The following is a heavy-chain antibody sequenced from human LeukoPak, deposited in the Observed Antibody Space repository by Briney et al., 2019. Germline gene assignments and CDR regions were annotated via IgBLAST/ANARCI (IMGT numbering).Heavy chain of an antibody. CDR2: IGTAGDT. J-gene: IGHJ4*02. CDR3: ASSPAYSSSWYAIDN. CDR1: GFTFTNYD. Sequence: GGSLRLSCAASGFTFTNYDMPWVRQAAGRGLEWVSGIGTAGDTYYPASVKGRFTISRENGKSSLYLQMNSLSAGDTAAYYCASSPAYSSSWYAIDNWGQGTLVTVSS. D-gene: IGHD6-13*01. V-gene: IGHV3-13*01.